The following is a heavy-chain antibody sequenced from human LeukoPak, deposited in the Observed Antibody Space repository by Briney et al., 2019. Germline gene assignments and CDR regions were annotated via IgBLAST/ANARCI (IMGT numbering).Heavy chain of an antibody. J-gene: IGHJ6*03. CDR3: ARHGNSNYYYYMDV. Sequence: GESLKISCKGSGYSFTTCWIAWVRQMPGKGLEWVGIIYPGDSDTRYSPSFQGQVTISADKSISTAYLQWSSLKASNTAMYYCARHGNSNYYYYMDVWGKGTTVTVSS. CDR1: GYSFTTCW. V-gene: IGHV5-51*01. D-gene: IGHD4-23*01. CDR2: IYPGDSDT.